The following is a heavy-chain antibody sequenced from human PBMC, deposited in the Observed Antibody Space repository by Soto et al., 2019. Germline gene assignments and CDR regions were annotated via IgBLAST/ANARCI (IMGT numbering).Heavy chain of an antibody. CDR2: ISAYNGNT. J-gene: IGHJ6*02. CDR1: GYTFTSYC. CDR3: ARAGCSSTSCYTKGTYYYYYYGMDV. V-gene: IGHV1-18*01. Sequence: SGKVACEASGYTFTSYCIIWVRQAPEQGLEWMGWISAYNGNTNYAQKLQGRVTMTTNTSTSTAYMELRSLRSDDTAVYYCARAGCSSTSCYTKGTYYYYYYGMDVWGQGTTVTVS. D-gene: IGHD2-2*02.